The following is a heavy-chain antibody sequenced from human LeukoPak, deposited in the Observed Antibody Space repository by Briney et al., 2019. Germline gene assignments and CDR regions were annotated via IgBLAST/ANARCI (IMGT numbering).Heavy chain of an antibody. V-gene: IGHV3-11*04. Sequence: VGSLRLSCAASGFTFSDYYMSWIRQAPGKGLEWVSYISSSGSTIYYADSVKGRFTISRDNAKNSLYLQMNSLRAEDTAVYYCARDQFPYYDILTGYGGVDYWGQGTLVTVSS. J-gene: IGHJ4*02. CDR1: GFTFSDYY. D-gene: IGHD3-9*01. CDR2: ISSSGSTI. CDR3: ARDQFPYYDILTGYGGVDY.